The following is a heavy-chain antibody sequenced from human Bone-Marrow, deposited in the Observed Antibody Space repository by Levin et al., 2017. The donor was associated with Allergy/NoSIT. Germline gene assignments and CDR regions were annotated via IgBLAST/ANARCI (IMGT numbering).Heavy chain of an antibody. Sequence: SETLSLTCTVSGGSISDYYWSWIRQPPGKGLEWIGYIYYTGSTNYSPSLKSRLTISLDTSTNQFSLKLSSVTAADTAIYYCARVKRPSLGEGDYYRYYGVDVWGQGTTVTVS. D-gene: IGHD3-10*01. CDR2: IYYTGST. CDR3: ARVKRPSLGEGDYYRYYGVDV. V-gene: IGHV4-59*01. J-gene: IGHJ6*02. CDR1: GGSISDYY.